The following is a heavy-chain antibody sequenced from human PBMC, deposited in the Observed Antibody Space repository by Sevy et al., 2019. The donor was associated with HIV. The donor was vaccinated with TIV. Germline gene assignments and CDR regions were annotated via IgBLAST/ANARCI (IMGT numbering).Heavy chain of an antibody. Sequence: GSLRLSCAASGFTFSSYGMHWVRQAPGKGLEWVAVISYDGSNKYYADSVKGRFTISRDNSKNTLYLQINSLRAEDTAVYYCAKDQLWFGESTKYYYYGMDVWGQGTTVTVSS. CDR2: ISYDGSNK. V-gene: IGHV3-30*18. D-gene: IGHD3-10*01. CDR1: GFTFSSYG. J-gene: IGHJ6*02. CDR3: AKDQLWFGESTKYYYYGMDV.